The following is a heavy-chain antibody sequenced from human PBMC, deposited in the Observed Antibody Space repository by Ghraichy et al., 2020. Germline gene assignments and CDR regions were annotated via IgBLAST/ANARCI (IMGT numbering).Heavy chain of an antibody. Sequence: SETLSHTCTVSGGSISSYYWSWIRQPPGKGLEWIGYIYYSGSTNYNPSLKSRVTIAVDTSKNQFSLKLSSVTAADTAGYYCAREDWNHKTHWFDPWGQGTLVTVSS. D-gene: IGHD1-1*01. CDR1: GGSISSYY. V-gene: IGHV4-59*01. J-gene: IGHJ5*02. CDR2: IYYSGST. CDR3: AREDWNHKTHWFDP.